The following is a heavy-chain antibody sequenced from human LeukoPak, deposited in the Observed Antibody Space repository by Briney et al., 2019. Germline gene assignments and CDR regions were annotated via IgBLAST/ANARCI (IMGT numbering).Heavy chain of an antibody. J-gene: IGHJ6*02. CDR2: ISAYNGNT. V-gene: IGHV1-18*01. CDR3: ARIGYCSSTSCYTYYYYYYGMDV. Sequence: ASVTVSCKASGYTFTSYGISWVRQAPGQGLEWMGWISAYNGNTNYAQKLQGGVTMTTDTSTSTAYMELRSLRSDDTAVYYCARIGYCSSTSCYTYYYYYYGMDVWGQGTTVTVSS. CDR1: GYTFTSYG. D-gene: IGHD2-2*02.